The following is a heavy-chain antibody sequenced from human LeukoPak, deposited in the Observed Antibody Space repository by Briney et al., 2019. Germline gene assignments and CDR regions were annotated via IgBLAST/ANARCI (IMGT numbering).Heavy chain of an antibody. CDR2: IDVSSSST. Sequence: GGSLRLSCVASGFTFSDYTMNWVRQAPGKGLEWISYIDVSSSSTYYADSVKGRFTISRDNAKNSLYLQMSSLRAEDTALYYCARGPPLFDPWGQGTLVTVSS. V-gene: IGHV3-48*04. CDR3: ARGPPLFDP. J-gene: IGHJ5*02. CDR1: GFTFSDYT.